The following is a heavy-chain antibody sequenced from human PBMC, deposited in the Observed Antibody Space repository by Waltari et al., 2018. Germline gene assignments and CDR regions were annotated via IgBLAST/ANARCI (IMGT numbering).Heavy chain of an antibody. D-gene: IGHD2-2*01. J-gene: IGHJ4*02. Sequence: EVQLVDSGGGLIQPGGSLGLSCAASGFIVSTKYMSWVRQAPGKGLEWVSIIFSGGDTYYADSVKGQFTISRDNSKNTVYLQMNNLRAEDTAVYYCAASPGSSRAPFDDWGQGTLVTVSS. V-gene: IGHV3-53*01. CDR1: GFIVSTKY. CDR2: IFSGGDT. CDR3: AASPGSSRAPFDD.